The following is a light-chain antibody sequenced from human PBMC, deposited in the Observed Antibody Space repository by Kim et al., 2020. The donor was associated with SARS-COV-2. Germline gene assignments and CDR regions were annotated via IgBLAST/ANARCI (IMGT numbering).Light chain of an antibody. CDR2: ETS. Sequence: QAVVTQEPSLTVSPGGTVTLTCGSSTGAVTSSHYPYWFQQKPGQAPRTLIYETSNKHSWTPARFSGSLLGGKAALTLSGAQPEDEADYYCLLPYTGAVVFGGGTQLTVL. CDR1: TGAVTSSHY. CDR3: LLPYTGAVV. V-gene: IGLV7-46*01. J-gene: IGLJ3*02.